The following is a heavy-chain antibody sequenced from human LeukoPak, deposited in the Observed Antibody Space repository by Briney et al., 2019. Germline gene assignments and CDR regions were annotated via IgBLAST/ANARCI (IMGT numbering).Heavy chain of an antibody. CDR3: ARVRGPYYYDSFGSGWFDP. V-gene: IGHV1-18*01. D-gene: IGHD3-22*01. CDR1: GYTFTSYG. Sequence: ASVKVSCKASGYTFTSYGISWVRQAPGQGLEWMGWISAYNGDTNYAQKLQGRVTMTTDTSTSTAYMELRSLRSDDTAVYYCARVRGPYYYDSFGSGWFDPWGQGTLVTVSS. J-gene: IGHJ5*02. CDR2: ISAYNGDT.